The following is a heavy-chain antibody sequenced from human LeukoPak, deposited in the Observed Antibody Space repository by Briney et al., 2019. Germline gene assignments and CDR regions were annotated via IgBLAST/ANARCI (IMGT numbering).Heavy chain of an antibody. CDR2: ISWNSGSI. J-gene: IGHJ4*02. CDR3: AKAVTMVRGVIGWIDY. V-gene: IGHV3-9*01. CDR1: GFTFDDYA. D-gene: IGHD3-10*01. Sequence: PGRSLRLSCAASGFTFDDYAMHWVRQAPGKGLEWVSGISWNSGSIGYADSVKGRFTISRDNAKNSLYLQMNSLRAEDTALYYCAKAVTMVRGVIGWIDYWGQGTLVTVSS.